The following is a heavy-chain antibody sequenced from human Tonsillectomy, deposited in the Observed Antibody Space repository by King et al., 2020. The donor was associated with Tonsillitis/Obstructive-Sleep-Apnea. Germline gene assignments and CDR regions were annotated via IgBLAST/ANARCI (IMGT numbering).Heavy chain of an antibody. CDR3: AREGAVINAFAI. D-gene: IGHD2/OR15-2a*01. Sequence: QLQESGPGLVKPSETLSLTCTVSGGPMSSYYWSWIRQPPGKGLEGIGYIYYSWSTKSNPSRKSLVTISVDTSTNHYSLKLYSVTAADTAVYYCAREGAVINAFAIWGQGTMVTASS. CDR2: IYYSWST. J-gene: IGHJ3*02. V-gene: IGHV4-59*01. CDR1: GGPMSSYY.